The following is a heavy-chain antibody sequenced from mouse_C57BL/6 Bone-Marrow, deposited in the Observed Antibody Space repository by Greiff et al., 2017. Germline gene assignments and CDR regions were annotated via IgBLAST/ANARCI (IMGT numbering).Heavy chain of an antibody. Sequence: EVQGVESGGGLVKPGGSLKLSCAASGFTFSDYGMHWVRQAPEKGLEWVAYISSGSSTIYYADTVKGRFTISRDNAKNTLFLQMTSLRSEDTAMYYCASLGLDYWGQGTTLTVSS. CDR2: ISSGSSTI. J-gene: IGHJ2*01. CDR3: ASLGLDY. V-gene: IGHV5-17*01. D-gene: IGHD4-1*01. CDR1: GFTFSDYG.